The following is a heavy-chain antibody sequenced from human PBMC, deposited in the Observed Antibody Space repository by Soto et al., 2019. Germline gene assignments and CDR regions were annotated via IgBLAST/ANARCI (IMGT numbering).Heavy chain of an antibody. J-gene: IGHJ2*01. Sequence: PSETLSLTCTVSGGSISSYYWSWIRQPPGKGLEWIGYIYYSGSTNYNPSLKSRVTISVDTSKNQFSLKLSSVTAADTAVYYCVRFNWYFDLWGRGTLVTVSS. CDR1: GGSISSYY. CDR2: IYYSGST. CDR3: VRFNWYFDL. V-gene: IGHV4-59*08.